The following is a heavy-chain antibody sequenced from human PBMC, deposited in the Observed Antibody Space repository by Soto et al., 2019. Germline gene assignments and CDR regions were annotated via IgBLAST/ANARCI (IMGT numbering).Heavy chain of an antibody. D-gene: IGHD3-3*01. CDR2: ISAYNGNT. V-gene: IGHV1-18*01. Sequence: QVQLVQAGAEVKKPGASVKVSFKASGYTFINYGIIWVLQAPGQGLEWMGWISAYNGNTNYAQKLQGRVTKTTDTTTSTAYMELRSLRSDDTAVDYCARDVRATYDFCSVDWFDPWGQGTLVTVYS. J-gene: IGHJ5*02. CDR1: GYTFINYG. CDR3: ARDVRATYDFCSVDWFDP.